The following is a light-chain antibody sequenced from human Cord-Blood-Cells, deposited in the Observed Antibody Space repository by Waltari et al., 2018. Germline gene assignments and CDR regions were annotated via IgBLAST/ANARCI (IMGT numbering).Light chain of an antibody. J-gene: IGLJ3*02. V-gene: IGLV2-14*01. CDR1: SSDVGGYNY. Sequence: QSALTQPASVSGSPGQSITISCTGTSSDVGGYNYISWYQQHPGKAPKLMFDDVSKRPSGVSNHYAGSSAGTTASQTISGLQGEDRADYYCSTYTSSSTRVFSGGTKLTVI. CDR2: DVS. CDR3: STYTSSSTRV.